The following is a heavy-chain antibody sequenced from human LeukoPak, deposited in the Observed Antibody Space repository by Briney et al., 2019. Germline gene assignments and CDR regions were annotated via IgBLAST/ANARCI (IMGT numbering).Heavy chain of an antibody. J-gene: IGHJ4*02. Sequence: SETLSLTCTVSGGSISSYYWTWIRQPPGKGLEWIGYIYYSGSTNYNPSLKSRVTISVDTSKNQFSLKLGSVTAADTAVYYCARRSPYSTGWSSYFDYWGQGALVTVSS. V-gene: IGHV4-59*01. CDR2: IYYSGST. CDR1: GGSISSYY. D-gene: IGHD6-19*01. CDR3: ARRSPYSTGWSSYFDY.